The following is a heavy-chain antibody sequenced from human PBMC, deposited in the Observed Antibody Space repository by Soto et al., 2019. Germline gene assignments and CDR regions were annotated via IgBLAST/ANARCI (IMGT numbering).Heavy chain of an antibody. Sequence: QVQLQESGPGLVKPSDTLSLTCAVSGYSISSSNWWGWIRQPPGKGLEWIGYIYYSGTTYYNPSLQSRVTMSVDTSKNQFCLKLTSVTAVDTAVYYCARREIQGPIDYWGQGTLVTVSS. CDR2: IYYSGTT. CDR3: ARREIQGPIDY. D-gene: IGHD1-26*01. J-gene: IGHJ4*02. CDR1: GYSISSSNW. V-gene: IGHV4-28*01.